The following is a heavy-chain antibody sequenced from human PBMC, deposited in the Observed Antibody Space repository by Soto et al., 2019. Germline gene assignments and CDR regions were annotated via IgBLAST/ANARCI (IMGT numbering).Heavy chain of an antibody. CDR3: AKDYVDIVLMVSAIPHYGMDV. Sequence: EVQLLESGGGLVQPGGSLRLSCAASGFTFSSYAMSWVRQAPGKGLEWVSAISGSGGSTYYADSVKGRFTISRDNSKNTLYLQMNSLRAEDTAVYYCAKDYVDIVLMVSAIPHYGMDVWGQGTTVTVSS. V-gene: IGHV3-23*01. CDR1: GFTFSSYA. CDR2: ISGSGGST. D-gene: IGHD2-8*01. J-gene: IGHJ6*02.